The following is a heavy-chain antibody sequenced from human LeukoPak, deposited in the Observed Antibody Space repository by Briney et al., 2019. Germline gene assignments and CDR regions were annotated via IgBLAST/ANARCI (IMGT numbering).Heavy chain of an antibody. Sequence: ASVKVSCKASGASFSNYYIHWVRQAPGQGLEWVGLIYPGGGWTNYAQKFQGRATMTTDTSTSTVYMELSSLRSEDTAVYYCARDMPHNCFDPWGQGTLVTVSP. J-gene: IGHJ5*02. V-gene: IGHV1-46*01. CDR1: GASFSNYY. CDR3: ARDMPHNCFDP. D-gene: IGHD2-2*01. CDR2: IYPGGGWT.